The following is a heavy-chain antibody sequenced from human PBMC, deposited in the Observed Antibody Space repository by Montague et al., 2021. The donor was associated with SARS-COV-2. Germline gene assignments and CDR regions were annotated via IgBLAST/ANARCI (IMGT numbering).Heavy chain of an antibody. CDR2: IYYSGGI. CDR3: ARGHLSVSMIVVVFTSASYYFDY. Sequence: SETLSLTCTVSGGSMSDHYWAWIRQPPGKGLEWLAYIYYSGGINSNASLKSRVSMSVDTSKNQFSLKLTSVTAADTAVYFCARGHLSVSMIVVVFTSASYYFDYWGQGAQVTVSS. CDR1: GGSMSDHY. D-gene: IGHD3-22*01. J-gene: IGHJ4*02. V-gene: IGHV4-59*11.